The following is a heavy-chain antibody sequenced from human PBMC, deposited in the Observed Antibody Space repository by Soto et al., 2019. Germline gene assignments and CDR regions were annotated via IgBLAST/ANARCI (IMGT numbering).Heavy chain of an antibody. CDR2: INNSGST. V-gene: IGHV4-59*01. Sequence: SETLSLTCTVSGGSISNYHWSWIRQPPGKGLEWIGYINNSGSTNYNPSLKSRVTISVDTSNNQISLKVTSVTAADTAVYYCAATPGYWGQGTLVTVSS. CDR3: AATPGY. CDR1: GGSISNYH. D-gene: IGHD1-26*01. J-gene: IGHJ4*02.